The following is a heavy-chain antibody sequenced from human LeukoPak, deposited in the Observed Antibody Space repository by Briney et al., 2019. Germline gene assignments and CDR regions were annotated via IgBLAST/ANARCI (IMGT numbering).Heavy chain of an antibody. J-gene: IGHJ4*02. D-gene: IGHD3-9*01. Sequence: SETLSLTCAVYGGSFSGYYWSWIRQPPGKGLEWIGEINHSGSTNYNPSLKSRVTISVDTSKNQFSLKLSSVAAADTAVYYCARLRYFDYWGQGTLVTVSS. CDR3: ARLRYFDY. CDR2: INHSGST. V-gene: IGHV4-34*01. CDR1: GGSFSGYY.